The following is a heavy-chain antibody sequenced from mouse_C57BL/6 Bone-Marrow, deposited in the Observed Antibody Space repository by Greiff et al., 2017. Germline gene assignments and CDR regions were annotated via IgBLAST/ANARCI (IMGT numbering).Heavy chain of an antibody. CDR2: ISSGGSYT. CDR3: ARPYDYDDFDY. J-gene: IGHJ2*01. D-gene: IGHD2-4*01. Sequence: EVQLVESGGDLVKPGGSLKLSCAASGFTFTSYGMSWVRQTPDKSLEWVATISSGGSYTYYPDSVKGRFTISRDNAKNTLYLQMSSLKSEDTAMYYCARPYDYDDFDYWGQGTTLTVSS. V-gene: IGHV5-6*01. CDR1: GFTFTSYG.